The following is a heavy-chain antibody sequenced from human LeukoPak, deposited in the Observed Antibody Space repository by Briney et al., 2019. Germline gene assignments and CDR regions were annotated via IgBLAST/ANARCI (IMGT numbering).Heavy chain of an antibody. J-gene: IGHJ4*02. CDR3: ARDIGWELLETHYFDY. CDR2: ISYDGSNK. V-gene: IGHV3-30-3*01. D-gene: IGHD1-26*01. CDR1: GFTFSSYA. Sequence: GRSLRLSCAASGFTFSSYAMHWVRQAPGKGLEWVVVISYDGSNKYYADSVKGRFTISRDNSKNTLYLQMNSLRAEDTAVYYCARDIGWELLETHYFDYWGQGTLVTVSS.